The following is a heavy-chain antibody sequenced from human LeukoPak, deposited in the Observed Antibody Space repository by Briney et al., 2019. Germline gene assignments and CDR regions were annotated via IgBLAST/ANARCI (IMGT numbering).Heavy chain of an antibody. V-gene: IGHV3-74*01. CDR1: GFIFSSHW. CDR2: INTDGSST. CDR3: ARGVSGTGPDI. J-gene: IGHJ3*02. D-gene: IGHD5/OR15-5a*01. Sequence: GGSLRLSCAASGFIFSSHWMHWVRQAPGKGLVWVSRINTDGSSTDYADSVKGRFTISRDNAKNTLYLQMNSLRAEDTAVYYCARGVSGTGPDIWGQGTMVTVSS.